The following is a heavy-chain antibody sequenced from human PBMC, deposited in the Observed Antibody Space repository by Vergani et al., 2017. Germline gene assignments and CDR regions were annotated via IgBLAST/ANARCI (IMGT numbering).Heavy chain of an antibody. CDR2: INHRGST. D-gene: IGHD4-17*01. Sequence: QVQLQESGPGLVKPSQTLSLTCTVSGGSISSGGDYWSWIRQHPGKGLEWIGEINHRGSTNYNPSLKSRVTISVDTAKNQFSLKLSSVTAADTAVYYCARHNDYGDYVAYYYYGMDVWGQGTTVTVSS. CDR3: ARHNDYGDYVAYYYYGMDV. J-gene: IGHJ6*02. CDR1: GGSISSGGDY. V-gene: IGHV4-31*03.